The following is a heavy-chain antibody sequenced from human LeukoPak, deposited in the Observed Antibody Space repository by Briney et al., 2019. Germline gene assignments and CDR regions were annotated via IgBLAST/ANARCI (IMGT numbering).Heavy chain of an antibody. CDR1: GGTFSSYA. D-gene: IGHD2-2*03. Sequence: SVKVSCKASGGTFSSYAISWVRQAPGQGLEWMGGIIPIFGTANYAQRFQGRVTITADESTSTAYMELSSLRSEDTAVYCCARDGYCSSTSCPQKGWFDPWGQGTLVTVSS. CDR3: ARDGYCSSTSCPQKGWFDP. CDR2: IIPIFGTA. J-gene: IGHJ5*02. V-gene: IGHV1-69*13.